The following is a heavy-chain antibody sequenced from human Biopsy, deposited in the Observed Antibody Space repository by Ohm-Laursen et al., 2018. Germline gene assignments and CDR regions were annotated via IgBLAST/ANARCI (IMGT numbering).Heavy chain of an antibody. D-gene: IGHD3/OR15-3a*01. Sequence: GSSVRVSCKAPADSFVGYDIHWVRQAPGQGLEWMGSIYPNNGATKNAQKFQGRVTMTRDTSINTAFMELKSLRSDDTAVYYCARDLVDWTVPSWGQGTLVIVS. CDR1: ADSFVGYD. V-gene: IGHV1-2*02. CDR2: IYPNNGAT. J-gene: IGHJ4*02. CDR3: ARDLVDWTVPS.